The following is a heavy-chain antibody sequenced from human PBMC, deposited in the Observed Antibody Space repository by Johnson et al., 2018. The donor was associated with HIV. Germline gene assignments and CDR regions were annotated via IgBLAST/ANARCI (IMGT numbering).Heavy chain of an antibody. J-gene: IGHJ3*02. CDR1: GFTFSSYA. CDR2: IWFDGSNK. V-gene: IGHV3-33*06. D-gene: IGHD3-10*01. CDR3: AKEGITMEVDI. Sequence: QVQLVESEGGVVQPGRSLRLSCAASGFTFSSYAMHWVRQAPGKGLEWVAVIWFDGSNKYYADSVKGRFTISRDNSKNTLYLQVNSLRAEDTAVYYCAKEGITMEVDIWGQGTMVTVSA.